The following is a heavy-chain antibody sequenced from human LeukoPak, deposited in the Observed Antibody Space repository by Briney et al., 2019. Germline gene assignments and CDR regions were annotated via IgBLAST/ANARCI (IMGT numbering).Heavy chain of an antibody. V-gene: IGHV3-66*01. Sequence: GGSLRLSCAASGFTVSSNYMSWVRQAAGKGLEWVSVIYSGGSTHYADSVKGRFTISRDNSKNTLYLQMNSLRAEDTAVYYCAGTDYGDYSTGYYGMDVWGQGTTVTVSS. CDR2: IYSGGST. D-gene: IGHD4-17*01. CDR3: AGTDYGDYSTGYYGMDV. J-gene: IGHJ6*02. CDR1: GFTVSSNY.